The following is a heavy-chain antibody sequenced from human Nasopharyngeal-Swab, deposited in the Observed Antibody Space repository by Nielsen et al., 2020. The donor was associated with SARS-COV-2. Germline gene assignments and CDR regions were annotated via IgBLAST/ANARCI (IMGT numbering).Heavy chain of an antibody. Sequence: GGSLRLSCAASGFTFSSYGMHWVRQAPGKGLEWVAVISYDGSNKYYADSVKGRFTISRDNSKNTLYLQMNSLRAEDTAVYYCAREFRRYSSSWPFDYWCQGTLVTVSS. CDR2: ISYDGSNK. V-gene: IGHV3-30*03. D-gene: IGHD6-13*01. J-gene: IGHJ4*02. CDR1: GFTFSSYG. CDR3: AREFRRYSSSWPFDY.